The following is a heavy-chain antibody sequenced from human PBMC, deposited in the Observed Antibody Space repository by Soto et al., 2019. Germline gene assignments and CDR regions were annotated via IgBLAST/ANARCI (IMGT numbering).Heavy chain of an antibody. CDR3: AKLAIAARARDLDY. V-gene: IGHV3-30*18. J-gene: IGHJ4*02. Sequence: PGGSLRLSCAASGFTFSSYGMHWVRQAPGKGLEWVAVISYDGSNKYYADSVKGRFTISRDNSKNTLYLQMNSLRAEDTAVYYCAKLAIAARARDLDYWGQGTLVTSPQ. CDR2: ISYDGSNK. D-gene: IGHD6-6*01. CDR1: GFTFSSYG.